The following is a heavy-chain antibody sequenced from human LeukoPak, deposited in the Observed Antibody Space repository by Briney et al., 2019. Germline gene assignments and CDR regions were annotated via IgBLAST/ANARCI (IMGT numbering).Heavy chain of an antibody. D-gene: IGHD3-16*01. CDR3: ARENIIGGIIDGEDY. CDR1: GYTFTDRY. CDR2: INPDSGDT. Sequence: GASVKVSCKASGYTFTDRYVHWVRQAPGQGLECMGWINPDSGDTYYAQKFQGRITMTRDTSITTVYMELARLRSDDTAVYYCARENIIGGIIDGEDYWGQGTLVTVSS. V-gene: IGHV1-2*02. J-gene: IGHJ4*02.